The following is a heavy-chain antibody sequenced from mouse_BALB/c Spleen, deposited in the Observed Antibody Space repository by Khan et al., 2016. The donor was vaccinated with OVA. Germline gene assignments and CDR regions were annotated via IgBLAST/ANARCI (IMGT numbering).Heavy chain of an antibody. V-gene: IGHV1-5*01. J-gene: IGHJ3*01. Sequence: EVQLQESGTVLARPGASVKMSCKASGYTFTSYWMHWVKQRPGQGLEWIGDIYPGNTDTNYNQKFKGKAKLTAVTSTSTAYMELSSLTNEDSAVYYCTRRNWDGAVFAYWGQGTLVTVSA. CDR1: GYTFTSYW. CDR3: TRRNWDGAVFAY. CDR2: IYPGNTDT. D-gene: IGHD4-1*01.